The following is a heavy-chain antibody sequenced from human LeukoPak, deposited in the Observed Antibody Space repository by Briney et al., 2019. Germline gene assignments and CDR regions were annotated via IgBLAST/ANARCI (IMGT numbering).Heavy chain of an antibody. J-gene: IGHJ4*02. Sequence: PSETLSLTCTVSGGSISSGEYYWSWIRQPPGKGLEWIGYIHYSGNTYYNPSLKSRVTISLDTSKNQFSLELSSVTAADTAVFYCAREPIVPTPPGGYFDYWGQGTLVPVSS. D-gene: IGHD5-12*01. CDR3: AREPIVPTPPGGYFDY. V-gene: IGHV4-30-4*01. CDR1: GGSISSGEYY. CDR2: IHYSGNT.